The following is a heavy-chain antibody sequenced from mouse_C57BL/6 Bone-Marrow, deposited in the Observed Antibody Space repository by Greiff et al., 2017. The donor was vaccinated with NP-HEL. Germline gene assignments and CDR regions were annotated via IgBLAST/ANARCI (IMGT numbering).Heavy chain of an antibody. CDR2: IWGVGST. D-gene: IGHD1-1*01. Sequence: QVQLKESGPGLVAPSQSLSITCTVSGFSLTSYGVDWVRQSPGKGLEWLGVIWGVGSTNYNSALKSRLSISKDNSKSQVFLKMNSLQTDDTAMYYCAIEGYGSSHDYYAMDYWGQGTSVTVSS. V-gene: IGHV2-6*01. CDR1: GFSLTSYG. J-gene: IGHJ4*01. CDR3: AIEGYGSSHDYYAMDY.